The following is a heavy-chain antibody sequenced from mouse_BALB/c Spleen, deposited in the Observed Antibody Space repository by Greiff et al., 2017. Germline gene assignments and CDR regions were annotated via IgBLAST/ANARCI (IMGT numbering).Heavy chain of an antibody. J-gene: IGHJ3*01. D-gene: IGHD1-2*01. Sequence: EVKLVESGGGLVQPGGSRKLSCAASGFTFSSFGMHWARQAPEKGLEWVAYISSGSSTIYYADTVKGRFTISRDNPKNTLFLQMTSLRSEDTAMYYCARDYYGPFAYWGQGTLVTVSA. CDR3: ARDYYGPFAY. CDR2: ISSGSSTI. V-gene: IGHV5-17*02. CDR1: GFTFSSFG.